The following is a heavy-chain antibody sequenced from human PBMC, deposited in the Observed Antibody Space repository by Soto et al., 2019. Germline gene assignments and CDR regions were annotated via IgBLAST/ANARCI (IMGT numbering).Heavy chain of an antibody. D-gene: IGHD6-19*01. J-gene: IGHJ4*02. CDR2: ISSSGGIK. CDR1: DFVFSNYE. CDR3: ARGHYRSGWFDC. V-gene: IGHV3-48*03. Sequence: EVQLVESGGGLVQPGGSLRLSCAASDFVFSNYEMSWVRQAPGKGLESIAYISSSGGIKYYADSVKGRFTILRDNSKNSLYLQMNGLKAEDTALYFCARGHYRSGWFDCWGQGTLVTVSS.